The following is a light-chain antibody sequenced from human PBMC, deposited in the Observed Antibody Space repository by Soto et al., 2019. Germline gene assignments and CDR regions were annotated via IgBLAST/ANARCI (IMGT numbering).Light chain of an antibody. CDR2: GAS. Sequence: EIVLTQSPGTLSLSPGERATLSCRASQSVSRSYLAWYQQKPGQAPRLLIYGASSRATGIPDRFSGSGSGTDFTLTISRLEPEDFAVYYCQQYDSSRTFGQGTKVEIK. CDR1: QSVSRSY. V-gene: IGKV3-20*01. CDR3: QQYDSSRT. J-gene: IGKJ1*01.